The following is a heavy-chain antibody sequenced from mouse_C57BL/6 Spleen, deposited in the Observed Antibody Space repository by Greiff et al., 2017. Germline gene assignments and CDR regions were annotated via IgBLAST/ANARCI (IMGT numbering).Heavy chain of an antibody. D-gene: IGHD1-1*01. J-gene: IGHJ1*03. V-gene: IGHV3-6*01. Sequence: EVQLQQSGPGLVKPSQSLSLTCSVTGYSITSGYYWNWIRQFPGNKLEWMGYISYDGSNNYNPSLKNRISITRDTSKNQFFLKLNSVTTEDTATYYCAIITTVVATGYFDVWGTGTTVTVSS. CDR1: GYSITSGYY. CDR2: ISYDGSN. CDR3: AIITTVVATGYFDV.